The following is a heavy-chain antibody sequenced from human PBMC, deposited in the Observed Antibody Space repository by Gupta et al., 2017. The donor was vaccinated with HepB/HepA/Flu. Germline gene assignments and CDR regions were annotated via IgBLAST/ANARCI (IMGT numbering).Heavy chain of an antibody. Sequence: DVQLVESGGGLVKPGGSLRLSCAASGFTFRNYPMNWVRQAPGKGLACLSSINHDANYIYYADSVKGRFTITRDNTKNSLYLQMDSLRAEDTAVYFCARDLNLNMDVWGKGTTVTVSS. CDR3: ARDLNLNMDV. V-gene: IGHV3-21*02. CDR2: INHDANYI. CDR1: GFTFRNYP. D-gene: IGHD1-1*01. J-gene: IGHJ6*03.